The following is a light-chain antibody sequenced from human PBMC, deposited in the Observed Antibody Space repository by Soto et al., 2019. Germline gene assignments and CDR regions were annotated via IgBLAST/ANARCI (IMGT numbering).Light chain of an antibody. Sequence: QSVLTQPPSASGPPGQRVTISCSGTTSNIGSNTVSWYHHLPGTAPKLLIYSNDQRPSGVPDRFSGSKSGTSASLAISGLQSEDEADYYCAIWDLTLSAWVFGGGTKLTVL. CDR1: TSNIGSNT. J-gene: IGLJ3*02. V-gene: IGLV1-44*01. CDR3: AIWDLTLSAWV. CDR2: SND.